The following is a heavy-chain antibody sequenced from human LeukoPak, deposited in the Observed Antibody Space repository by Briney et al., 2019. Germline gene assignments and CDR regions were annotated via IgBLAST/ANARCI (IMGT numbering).Heavy chain of an antibody. D-gene: IGHD6-19*01. CDR3: ARATVASPSFDY. CDR2: INHSGST. V-gene: IGHV4-34*01. CDR1: GGSFSGYY. J-gene: IGHJ4*02. Sequence: SETPSLTCAVYGGSFSGYYRSWIRQPPGKGLEWIGEINHSGSTNYNPSLKSRVTISVDTSKNQFSLKLSSVTAADTAVYYCARATVASPSFDYWGQGTLVTVSS.